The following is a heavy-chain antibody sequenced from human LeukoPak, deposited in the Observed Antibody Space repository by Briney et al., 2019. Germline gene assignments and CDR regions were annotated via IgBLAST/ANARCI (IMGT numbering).Heavy chain of an antibody. Sequence: GGSLRLSCAASGFSVSGKFMSWVRQAPGKGLEWVSAISGSGGSTYYADSVKGRFTISRDNSKNTLYLQMNSLRAEDTAVYYCAKDLLSNSYFYYYGMDVWGQGTTVTVSS. CDR2: ISGSGGST. J-gene: IGHJ6*02. CDR1: GFSVSGKF. CDR3: AKDLLSNSYFYYYGMDV. D-gene: IGHD4-23*01. V-gene: IGHV3-23*01.